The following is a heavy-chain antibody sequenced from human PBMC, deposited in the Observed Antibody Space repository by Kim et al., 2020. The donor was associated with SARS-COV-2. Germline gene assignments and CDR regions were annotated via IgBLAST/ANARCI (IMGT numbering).Heavy chain of an antibody. CDR3: AKQSGGTNVRSFDY. CDR2: IIGSGGDT. D-gene: IGHD3-16*01. Sequence: GGSLRLSCAASGFTFTSYTMSWVRQAPGRGLESVSDIIGSGGDTYYADSVRGRFTISRDNSKSTLYLQMNSLRAEDTALYYCAKQSGGTNVRSFDYWGQGTLVTVSS. CDR1: GFTFTSYT. J-gene: IGHJ4*02. V-gene: IGHV3-23*01.